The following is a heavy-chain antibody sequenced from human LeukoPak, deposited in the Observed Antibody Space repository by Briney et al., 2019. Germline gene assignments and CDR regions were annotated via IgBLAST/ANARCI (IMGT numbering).Heavy chain of an antibody. CDR3: ARASMATNAFGI. V-gene: IGHV1-69*04. CDR1: GGTFSSYA. D-gene: IGHD5-12*01. CDR2: IIPILGIA. Sequence: ASVKVSCKASGGTFSSYAISWVRQAPGQGLEWMGRIIPILGIANYAQKFQGRVTITADKSTSTAYMELSSLRSEDTAVYYCARASMATNAFGIWGQGTMVTVSS. J-gene: IGHJ3*02.